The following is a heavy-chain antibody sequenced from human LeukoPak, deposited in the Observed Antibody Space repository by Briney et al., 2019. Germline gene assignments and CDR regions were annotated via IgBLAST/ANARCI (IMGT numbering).Heavy chain of an antibody. CDR2: INPNSAGT. J-gene: IGHJ5*01. V-gene: IGHV1-2*02. D-gene: IGHD6-13*01. Sequence: GASVKVSCKASGYTFTDYYLHWLRQDPGQGLEWAGWINPNSAGTEYAQEFQGRVTMTRDTSNSTAYMELSRLRPDDTAVYYCARAAWSATSKFDSWGQGTRVTVSS. CDR1: GYTFTDYY. CDR3: ARAAWSATSKFDS.